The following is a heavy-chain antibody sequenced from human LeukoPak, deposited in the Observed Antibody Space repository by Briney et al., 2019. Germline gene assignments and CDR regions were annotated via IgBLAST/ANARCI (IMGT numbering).Heavy chain of an antibody. Sequence: ASVRVSRKPSGYTFSGFYIHWVRQAPGQELEWRGRIRPNSGGTDYAQRFQGRVTMTRDTSISTAYMALSSLRSDDTAVYYCAIQPWGSGNNWYFDLWGRGTLVTVSS. CDR2: IRPNSGGT. J-gene: IGHJ2*01. CDR1: GYTFSGFY. CDR3: AIQPWGSGNNWYFDL. D-gene: IGHD7-27*01. V-gene: IGHV1-2*02.